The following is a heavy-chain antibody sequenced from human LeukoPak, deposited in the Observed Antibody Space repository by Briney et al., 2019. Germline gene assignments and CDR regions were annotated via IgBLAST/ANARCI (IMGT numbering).Heavy chain of an antibody. CDR2: ISGSGGST. CDR3: AKAVYYGSGARGNYFDY. CDR1: GFTFSSYA. J-gene: IGHJ4*02. D-gene: IGHD3-10*01. V-gene: IGHV3-23*01. Sequence: GGSQRLSCAASGFTFSSYAMSWVRQAPGKGLEWVSAISGSGGSTYYADSVKGRFTISRDNSKNTLYLQMNSLRAEDTAVYYCAKAVYYGSGARGNYFDYWGQGTLVTVSS.